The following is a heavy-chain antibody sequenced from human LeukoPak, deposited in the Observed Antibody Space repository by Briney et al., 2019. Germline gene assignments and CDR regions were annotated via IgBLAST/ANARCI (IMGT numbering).Heavy chain of an antibody. D-gene: IGHD6-19*01. CDR3: ARDRGSGWHPIGYWYFDL. CDR1: GGSISSYY. J-gene: IGHJ2*01. V-gene: IGHV4-4*07. CDR2: IYTSGST. Sequence: SETLSLTCTVSGGSISSYYWSWIRQPAGKGLEWIGRIYTSGSTNYNPSLKSRVTMSVDTSKNQFSLKLSSVTAADTAVYYCARDRGSGWHPIGYWYFDLWGRGTLVTVSS.